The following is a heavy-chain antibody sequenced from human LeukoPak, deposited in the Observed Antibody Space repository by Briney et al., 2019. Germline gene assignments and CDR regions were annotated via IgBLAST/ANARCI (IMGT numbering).Heavy chain of an antibody. CDR1: GFTFSSYE. CDR3: ARDLGQYYDTSDNWFDP. CDR2: ISSRVRTI. V-gene: IGHV3-48*03. D-gene: IGHD3-22*01. Sequence: PGGSLRLSCAASGFTFSSYEMNWVRQAPGMGLEWVSYISSRVRTIYYADSVKGRFTISRDNAKNTLNLQMNSLRAEDTAVYYCARDLGQYYDTSDNWFDPWGQGTLVTVSS. J-gene: IGHJ5*02.